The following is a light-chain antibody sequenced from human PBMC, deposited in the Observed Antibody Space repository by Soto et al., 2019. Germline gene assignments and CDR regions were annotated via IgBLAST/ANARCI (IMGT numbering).Light chain of an antibody. J-gene: IGKJ5*01. Sequence: EIVLTQSPGTLSLSPGERTTLSCRASQSVGTYLAWYQQKPGLAPSLLIYGASSRATGIPDRFSGSGSGTDFTLTISRLEPEDFAMYYCQQYGSSPPSITFGQGTRLEI. V-gene: IGKV3-20*01. CDR3: QQYGSSPPSIT. CDR2: GAS. CDR1: QSVGTY.